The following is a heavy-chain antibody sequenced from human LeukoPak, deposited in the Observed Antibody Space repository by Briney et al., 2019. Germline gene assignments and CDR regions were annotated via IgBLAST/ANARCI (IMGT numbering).Heavy chain of an antibody. CDR1: GGSFSGYY. J-gene: IGHJ5*02. CDR3: ARMTLGRGGRQS. D-gene: IGHD3-16*01. V-gene: IGHV4-34*01. CDR2: INHSGST. Sequence: SETLSLTCAVYGGSFSGYYWSWIRQPPGKGLEWIGEINHSGSTNYNPSLKSRVTISVDTSKNQFSLKLSSVTAADTAVYYCARMTLGRGGRQSWGRGTLVTVSS.